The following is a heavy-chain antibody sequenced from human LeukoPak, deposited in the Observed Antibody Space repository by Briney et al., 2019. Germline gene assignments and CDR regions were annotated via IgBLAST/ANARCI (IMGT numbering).Heavy chain of an antibody. J-gene: IGHJ4*02. D-gene: IGHD6-19*01. CDR2: IYHSGST. CDR3: ARAKSGYSSSAADY. CDR1: GGSISSSNW. Sequence: SETLSLTCAVSGGSISSSNWWSWVRQPPGKGLEWIGEIYHSGSTNYNPSLKSRVTISVDKSKNQFSLKLSSVTAADTAVYYCARAKSGYSSSAADYWGQGTLVTVSS. V-gene: IGHV4-4*02.